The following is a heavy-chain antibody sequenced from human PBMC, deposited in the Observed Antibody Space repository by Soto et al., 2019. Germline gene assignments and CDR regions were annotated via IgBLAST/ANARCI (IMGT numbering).Heavy chain of an antibody. CDR1: GGTFSRNA. Sequence: QVQLVQSGAEVKKPGASVKVSCTASGGTFSRNAINWVRQAPGQGLEWMGGITPILGTPNYARKFQGRVTITADKSTSTDYMELSSLISEDMAVYYVSTAWFGLSSCGPRGYYGMDVWGQGTTVSVSS. J-gene: IGHJ6*02. CDR2: ITPILGTP. CDR3: STAWFGLSSCGPRGYYGMDV. D-gene: IGHD3-10*01. V-gene: IGHV1-69*06.